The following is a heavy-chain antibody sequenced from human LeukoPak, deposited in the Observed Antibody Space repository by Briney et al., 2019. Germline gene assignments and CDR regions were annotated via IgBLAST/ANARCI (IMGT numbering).Heavy chain of an antibody. V-gene: IGHV1-46*03. Sequence: GASVKVSCKASGYTFTSYYMHWVRQAPGQGLEWMGIINPSGGSTSYAQKFHGRVTMTRDTSTSTVYMELSSLRSEDTAVYYCARPAMVRGVLSAHFDYWGQGTLVTVSS. J-gene: IGHJ4*02. D-gene: IGHD3-10*01. CDR2: INPSGGST. CDR3: ARPAMVRGVLSAHFDY. CDR1: GYTFTSYY.